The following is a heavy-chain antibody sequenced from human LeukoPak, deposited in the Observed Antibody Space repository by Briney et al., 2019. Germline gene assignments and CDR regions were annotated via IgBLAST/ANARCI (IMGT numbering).Heavy chain of an antibody. Sequence: GGSLRLSCAASGXTFSNYGMHWVRQAPGKGLEWVAVIWFDGTNKYYADSVRGRFTISRDNSKNTLYLQMSSLRAEDTAVYYCARDRGVAAHLDYWGQGNLVTVSS. CDR3: ARDRGVAAHLDY. D-gene: IGHD5-12*01. J-gene: IGHJ4*02. V-gene: IGHV3-33*01. CDR2: IWFDGTNK. CDR1: GXTFSNYG.